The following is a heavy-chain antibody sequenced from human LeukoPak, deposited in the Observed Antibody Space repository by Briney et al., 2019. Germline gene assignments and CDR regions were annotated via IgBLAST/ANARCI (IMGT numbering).Heavy chain of an antibody. D-gene: IGHD1-7*01. Sequence: SVNVSCTASGGTFRSDAISWVRQAPGQGLEWMGGIIPIFDTANYAQTFKGRVTITTDESTSTAYMELSSLRPEATPVFYCASSSNWNYIMAYWGQGALVTVSS. CDR3: ASSSNWNYIMAY. V-gene: IGHV1-69*05. CDR2: IIPIFDTA. J-gene: IGHJ4*02. CDR1: GGTFRSDA.